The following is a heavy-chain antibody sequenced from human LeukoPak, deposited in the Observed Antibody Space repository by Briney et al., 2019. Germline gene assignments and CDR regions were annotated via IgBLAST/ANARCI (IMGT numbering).Heavy chain of an antibody. CDR3: ARVVPAATDYYYYGMDV. D-gene: IGHD2-2*01. J-gene: IGHJ6*02. V-gene: IGHV3-11*06. CDR2: ISSSSSYT. Sequence: RGSLRLSCAASGFNFSENYMIWIRKAPGKGLEWVSYISSSSSYTTYADSVKGRFTISRDNAKNSLYLQMNSLRAEDTAVYYCARVVPAATDYYYYGMDVWGQGTTVTVSS. CDR1: GFNFSENY.